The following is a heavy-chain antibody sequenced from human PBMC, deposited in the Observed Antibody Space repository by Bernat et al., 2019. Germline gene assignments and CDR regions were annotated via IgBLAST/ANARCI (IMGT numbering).Heavy chain of an antibody. CDR3: AQDMLRYTSSSEVDY. CDR2: ISWDGGSP. Sequence: EVQLVESGGVVVQPGGSLRLSCAASGFTFDDYAMHWVRQAPGKGLEWVPLISWDGGSPYYADSVKGRFTISRDNSKNSLYLQMNRLGAEDTALYYCAQDMLRYTSSSEVDYWGQGSLVTVSS. J-gene: IGHJ4*01. V-gene: IGHV3-43D*04. D-gene: IGHD6-6*01. CDR1: GFTFDDYA.